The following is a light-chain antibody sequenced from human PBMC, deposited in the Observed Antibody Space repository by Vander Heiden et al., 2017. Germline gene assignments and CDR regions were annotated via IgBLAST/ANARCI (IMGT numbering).Light chain of an antibody. Sequence: EIVMTQSPATLSVSPGERATVSCRTSPSVRSNLAWYEQKHGRAPRLLIYGASTRATGIPARFSGSESGTEFTLTISSLQSEDFAVYYCKQYNNWPPITFGQGTRLEIK. J-gene: IGKJ5*01. CDR3: KQYNNWPPIT. CDR1: PSVRSN. CDR2: GAS. V-gene: IGKV3-15*01.